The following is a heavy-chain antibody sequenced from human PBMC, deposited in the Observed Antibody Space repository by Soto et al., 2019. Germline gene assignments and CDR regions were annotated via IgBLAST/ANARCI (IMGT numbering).Heavy chain of an antibody. V-gene: IGHV3-33*01. Sequence: GGSLRLSCAASGFTFSSYGMHWVRQAPGKGLEWVAVIWYDGSNKYYADSVKGRFTISRDNSKNTLYLQMNSLRAEDTAVYYCARDGGRLLRYFDWLPPTDYWGRGTLVTVSS. J-gene: IGHJ4*02. CDR3: ARDGGRLLRYFDWLPPTDY. CDR2: IWYDGSNK. CDR1: GFTFSSYG. D-gene: IGHD3-9*01.